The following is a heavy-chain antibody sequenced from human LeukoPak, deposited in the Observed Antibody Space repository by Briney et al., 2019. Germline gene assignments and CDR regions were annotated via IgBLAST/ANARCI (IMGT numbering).Heavy chain of an antibody. D-gene: IGHD3-22*01. V-gene: IGHV3-23*01. CDR1: GFTFSSYA. CDR2: ISGSGGST. CDR3: AREGSGYSFFDY. J-gene: IGHJ4*02. Sequence: GGSLRLSCAASGFTFSSYAMSWVRQAPGKGLEWVSGISGSGGSTYYSDSVKGRFTISRDNSKNTLYLQMNSLRAEDTAVYYCAREGSGYSFFDYWGQGTLVTVSS.